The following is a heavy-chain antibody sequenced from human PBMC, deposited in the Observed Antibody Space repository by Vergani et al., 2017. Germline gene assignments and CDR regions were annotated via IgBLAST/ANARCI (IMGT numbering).Heavy chain of an antibody. D-gene: IGHD2-21*01. CDR3: ARAIGYCAGATGRAYYFDH. CDR2: LNPTTGHT. J-gene: IGHJ5*02. V-gene: IGHV1-46*02. CDR1: GYIFKNYY. Sequence: VQLVQSGAEVRKPGASVTVSCTASGYIFKNYYIHWLRQAPGQSFEWMGILNPTTGHTTSAQKFMGRVDMTRDPSTDTSTGTVQMTLSSLRSEDTAVYYCARAIGYCAGATGRAYYFDHWGQGTRVTVSS.